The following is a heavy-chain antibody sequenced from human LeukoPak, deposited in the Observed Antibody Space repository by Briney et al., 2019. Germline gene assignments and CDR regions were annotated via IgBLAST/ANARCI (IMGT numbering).Heavy chain of an antibody. J-gene: IGHJ1*01. D-gene: IGHD6-13*01. CDR2: IKSKTDGGTT. Sequence: GGSLRLCCAASGFTFSNAWMSWVRQAPGKGLEWVGRIKSKTDGGTTDYAAPVKGRFTISRDDSKNTLYLQMNSLKTEDTAVYYCTTNSAAGNKYFQHWGQGTLVTVSS. CDR1: GFTFSNAW. V-gene: IGHV3-15*01. CDR3: TTNSAAGNKYFQH.